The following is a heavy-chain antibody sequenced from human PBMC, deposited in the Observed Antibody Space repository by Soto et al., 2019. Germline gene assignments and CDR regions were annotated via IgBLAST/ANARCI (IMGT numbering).Heavy chain of an antibody. CDR2: ISAYNGNT. Sequence: ASVKVSCKASGYTFTSYGISWVRQAPGQGLEWMGWISAYNGNTNYAQKLQGRVTMTTDTSTSTAYMELRSLRSDDTAVYYCAICSSSWYTGRINWFDPWGQGTLVIVSS. J-gene: IGHJ5*02. V-gene: IGHV1-18*01. CDR1: GYTFTSYG. D-gene: IGHD6-13*01. CDR3: AICSSSWYTGRINWFDP.